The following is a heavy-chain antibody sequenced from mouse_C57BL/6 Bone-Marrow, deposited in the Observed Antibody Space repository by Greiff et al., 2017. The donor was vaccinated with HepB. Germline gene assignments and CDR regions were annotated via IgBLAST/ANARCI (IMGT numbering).Heavy chain of an antibody. V-gene: IGHV7-1*01. D-gene: IGHD2-1*01. Sequence: EVKLMESGGGLVQSGRSLRLSCATSGFTFSDFYMEWVRQAPGKGLEWIAASRNKANDYTTEYSASVKGRFIVSRDTSQSILYLQMNALRAEDTAIYYCARDARGAIYYGNYRDYFDYWGQGTTLTVSS. CDR3: ARDARGAIYYGNYRDYFDY. CDR2: SRNKANDYTT. J-gene: IGHJ2*01. CDR1: GFTFSDFY.